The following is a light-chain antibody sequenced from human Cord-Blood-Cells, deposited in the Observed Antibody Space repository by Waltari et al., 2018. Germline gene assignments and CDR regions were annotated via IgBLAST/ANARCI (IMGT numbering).Light chain of an antibody. V-gene: IGKV3-20*01. J-gene: IGKJ1*01. CDR2: GAS. CDR3: QQYGSSRWT. CDR1: QGVSSSY. Sequence: ELVLTQSPGTLSLSPGERATLSCRGSQGVSSSYLDWYQQKPGQAPRVLIYGASSRATGIPDRFSGSGSGTDFTLTISRLEPEDFAVYYCQQYGSSRWTFGQGTKVEI.